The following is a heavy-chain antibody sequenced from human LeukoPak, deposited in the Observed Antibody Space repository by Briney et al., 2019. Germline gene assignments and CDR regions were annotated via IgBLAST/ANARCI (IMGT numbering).Heavy chain of an antibody. J-gene: IGHJ4*02. Sequence: GRSLRLSCAASGFTFSSYGMHWVRQAPGKGLEWVAVIWYDGSNKYYADSVKGRFTISRDNSKNTLYLQMNSLRAEDTAVYYCAKDREYYDFWSGYPPFDYWGQGTLVTVSS. D-gene: IGHD3-3*01. V-gene: IGHV3-33*06. CDR1: GFTFSSYG. CDR2: IWYDGSNK. CDR3: AKDREYYDFWSGYPPFDY.